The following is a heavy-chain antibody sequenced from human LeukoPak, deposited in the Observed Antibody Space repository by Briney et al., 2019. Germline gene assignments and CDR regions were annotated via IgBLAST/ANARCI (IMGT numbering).Heavy chain of an antibody. J-gene: IGHJ3*02. V-gene: IGHV4-30-4*08. D-gene: IGHD6-19*01. CDR2: IYYSGST. CDR3: ARDGYSSDLGAFDI. CDR1: GGSISSGDYY. Sequence: KPSQTLSLTCTVSGGSISSGDYYWSWIRQPAGKCLEWTGYIYYSGSTYYNPSLKSRVTISVDTSKNQFSLKLSSVTAADTAVYYCARDGYSSDLGAFDIWGQGTMVTVSS.